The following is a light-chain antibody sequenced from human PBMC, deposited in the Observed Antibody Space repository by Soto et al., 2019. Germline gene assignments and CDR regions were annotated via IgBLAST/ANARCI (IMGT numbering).Light chain of an antibody. V-gene: IGKV3-15*01. J-gene: IGKJ5*01. CDR1: QSVSSN. CDR3: QQYDIWLIT. CDR2: SAS. Sequence: EIVMTQSPATLSVSPGERATLSCRASQSVSSNLAWHQQKPGQAPRLLIYSASTRATGTPARFSGSGSGTEFTLTISSLLSEVIAVYYCQQYDIWLITSGQGSRLEI.